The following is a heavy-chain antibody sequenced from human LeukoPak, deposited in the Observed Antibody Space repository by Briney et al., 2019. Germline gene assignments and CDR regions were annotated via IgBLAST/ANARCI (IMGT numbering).Heavy chain of an antibody. Sequence: PGGSLRLSCAASGFTFTSYEMNWVRQAPGKGLEWVSYISAGSSTKHYAVSVKGRFTISRDNAKNSLFLQMNSLRAEDTAAYYCARADGYSRFDSWGQGTLVTVSS. CDR1: GFTFTSYE. V-gene: IGHV3-48*03. CDR2: ISAGSSTK. D-gene: IGHD5-24*01. J-gene: IGHJ4*02. CDR3: ARADGYSRFDS.